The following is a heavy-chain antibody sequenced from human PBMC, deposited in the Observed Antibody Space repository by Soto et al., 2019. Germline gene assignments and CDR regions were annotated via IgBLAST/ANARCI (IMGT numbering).Heavy chain of an antibody. J-gene: IGHJ6*02. CDR1: GGSISSSNW. CDR2: IYHSGST. V-gene: IGHV4-4*02. Sequence: PSETLSLTCAVSGGSISSSNWWSWVRQPPGKGLEWIGEIYHSGSTNYNPSLKSRVTISVDKSKNQFSLKLSSVTAADTAVYYCARDARESMYYYYYGMDVWGQGTTVTVSS. CDR3: ARDARESMYYYYYGMDV.